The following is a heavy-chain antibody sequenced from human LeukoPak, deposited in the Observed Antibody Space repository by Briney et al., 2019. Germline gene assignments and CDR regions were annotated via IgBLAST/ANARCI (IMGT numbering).Heavy chain of an antibody. J-gene: IGHJ2*01. V-gene: IGHV4-59*08. CDR3: ARLKLGAYFDL. Sequence: SETLSLTCTVSGGSTSSDYWSWIRQSPGKGLEWVGYVYNSGDTGKNPSLESRVTILLDTSKNQCSLKLTSVSAADTAVYYCARLKLGAYFDLWGRGTRVTVSS. CDR1: GGSTSSDY. CDR2: VYNSGDT. D-gene: IGHD3-16*01.